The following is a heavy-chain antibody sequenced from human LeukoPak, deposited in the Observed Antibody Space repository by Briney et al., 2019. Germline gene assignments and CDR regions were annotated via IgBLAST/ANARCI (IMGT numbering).Heavy chain of an antibody. CDR1: GFTFSSYA. D-gene: IGHD2-15*01. J-gene: IGHJ4*02. Sequence: GGSLRLSCAASGFTFSSYAMGWVRRAPGKGLEWVSAISGSGGSTYYADSVKGRFTISRDNSKNTLYLQMNSLRAEDTAVYYCAKRAPYCSGGSCYSGFDYWGQGTLVTVSS. CDR2: ISGSGGST. V-gene: IGHV3-23*01. CDR3: AKRAPYCSGGSCYSGFDY.